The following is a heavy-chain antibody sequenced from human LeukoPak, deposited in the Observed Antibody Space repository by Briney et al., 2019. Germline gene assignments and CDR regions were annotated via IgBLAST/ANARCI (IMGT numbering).Heavy chain of an antibody. CDR3: ATSMVRGVMKNGFDY. V-gene: IGHV5-51*01. J-gene: IGHJ4*02. Sequence: GESLKISCKGSGYSFTSYWIGWVRQMPGKGLEWMGIIYPGDSDTRYSPSFQGQVTISADKSISTAYLQWSSLKASDIAMYYCATSMVRGVMKNGFDYWGQGTLVTVSS. D-gene: IGHD3-10*01. CDR2: IYPGDSDT. CDR1: GYSFTSYW.